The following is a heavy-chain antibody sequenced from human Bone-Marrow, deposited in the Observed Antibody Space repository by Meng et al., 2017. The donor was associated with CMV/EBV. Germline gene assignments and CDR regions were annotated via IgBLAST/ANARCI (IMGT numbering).Heavy chain of an antibody. CDR1: GFTFDDYA. D-gene: IGHD3/OR15-3a*01. J-gene: IGHJ6*02. CDR3: AKGDKIFGHTSRVFGMDV. CDR2: ISWNSGSI. Sequence: GGSLRLSCAASGFTFDDYAMYWVRQAPGKGLEWVSGISWNSGSIGYADSVKGRFTISRDNAKNSLYLQMNSLRAEDTALYYCAKGDKIFGHTSRVFGMDVWGQGTTVTVSS. V-gene: IGHV3-9*01.